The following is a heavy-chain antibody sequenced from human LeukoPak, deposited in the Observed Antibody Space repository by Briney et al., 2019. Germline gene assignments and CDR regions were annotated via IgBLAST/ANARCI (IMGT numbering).Heavy chain of an antibody. J-gene: IGHJ4*02. CDR1: GYTFTSYG. CDR3: ARAGHTMIVSGDFDY. V-gene: IGHV1-18*01. Sequence: ASVKVSCRASGYTFTSYGISWVRQAPGQGLEWMGWISAYNGNTNYAQKLQGRVTMTTDTSTSTAYMELRSLRSDDTAVCYCARAGHTMIVSGDFDYWGQGTLVTVSS. D-gene: IGHD3-22*01. CDR2: ISAYNGNT.